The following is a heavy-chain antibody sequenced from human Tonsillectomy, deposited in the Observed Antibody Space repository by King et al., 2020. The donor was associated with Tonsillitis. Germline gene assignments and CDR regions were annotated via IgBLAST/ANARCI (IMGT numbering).Heavy chain of an antibody. CDR3: ARHPPYTWNYVLHFDY. CDR1: GYSFTSYW. V-gene: IGHV5-51*01. CDR2: IYPGDSDT. J-gene: IGHJ4*02. D-gene: IGHD1-7*01. Sequence: QLVQSGAEVKKPGESLKISCKGSGYSFTSYWIGWVRQMPGKGLEWMGIIYPGDSDTRYSPSFQGQVTISADKSISTAYLRWSSLKASDTAMNYCARHPPYTWNYVLHFDYWGQGTLVTVSS.